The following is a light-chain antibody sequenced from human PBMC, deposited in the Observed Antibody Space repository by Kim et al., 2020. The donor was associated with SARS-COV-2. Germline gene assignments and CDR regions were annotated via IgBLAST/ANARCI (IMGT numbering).Light chain of an antibody. V-gene: IGLV3-19*01. Sequence: SSELTQDSVVSVALGQTVRITCQGDSLRSYYATWYQQKPRQAPVLVIYGRNTRPSGIPDRFSGSASGNTASLTISGTQAEDEADFYCQSPESGCKVIFGGGTQLTVL. CDR2: GRN. CDR1: SLRSYY. J-gene: IGLJ2*01. CDR3: QSPESGCKVI.